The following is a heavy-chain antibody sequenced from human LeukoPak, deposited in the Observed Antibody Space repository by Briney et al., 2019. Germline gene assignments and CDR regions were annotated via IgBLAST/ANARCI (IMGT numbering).Heavy chain of an antibody. D-gene: IGHD5-12*01. Sequence: PSETLSLTCDVSGYSITSGYYWGWIRQPPGKGLEWVGFIYHSGSTYYNPSLKSRVTLSVDTSKNQFSLKLSSVTAADTAVYYRARDPGSGYVYYMDVWGKGTTVTVSS. J-gene: IGHJ6*03. CDR2: IYHSGST. CDR1: GYSITSGYY. CDR3: ARDPGSGYVYYMDV. V-gene: IGHV4-38-2*02.